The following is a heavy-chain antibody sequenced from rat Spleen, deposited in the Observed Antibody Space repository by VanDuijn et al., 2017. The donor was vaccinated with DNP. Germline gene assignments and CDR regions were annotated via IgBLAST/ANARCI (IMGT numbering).Heavy chain of an antibody. D-gene: IGHD1-5*01. CDR2: ISYDGGRT. V-gene: IGHV5-20*01. CDR1: GFTFTDSY. Sequence: EVRLVESGGDLVQPGRSLKLSCAASGFTFTDSYMAWVRQAPTKGLEWVASISYDGGRTYYRDSVKDRFTISRDYAKSSLYLQMDSLRSEDTATYYCTTDTTSFDYWGQGVMVTVSS. J-gene: IGHJ2*01. CDR3: TTDTTSFDY.